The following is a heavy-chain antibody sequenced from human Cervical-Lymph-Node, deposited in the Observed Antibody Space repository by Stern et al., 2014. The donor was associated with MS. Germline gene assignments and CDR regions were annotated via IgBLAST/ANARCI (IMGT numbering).Heavy chain of an antibody. CDR3: ARDPSTTASDWFFDL. J-gene: IGHJ2*01. CDR2: ISDIGTT. CDR1: GGAVSDYY. V-gene: IGHV4-59*02. Sequence: QVQLQESGPGLVKPSETLSLTCTVSGGAVSDYYWTWIRQRPGKGLEWIGYISDIGTTNYNPSLHSRVTITLDTSQNQVSLRLRSVTAADTAVYYCARDPSTTASDWFFDLWGRGSLVTVSS. D-gene: IGHD2-21*02.